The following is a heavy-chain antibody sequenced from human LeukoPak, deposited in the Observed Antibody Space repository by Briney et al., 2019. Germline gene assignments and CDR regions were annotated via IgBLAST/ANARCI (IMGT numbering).Heavy chain of an antibody. CDR1: GFTFSSYA. CDR3: AKDAYRSGWYYFDY. Sequence: PGGSLRLSCAASGFTFSSYAMSWVRQAPGKGLEWVSLISGDGGSTYYADSVKGRFTISRDNRKNSLSLQMNSLKTEDTALYYCAKDAYRSGWYYFDYWGQGTLVTVSS. J-gene: IGHJ4*02. V-gene: IGHV3-43*02. D-gene: IGHD6-19*01. CDR2: ISGDGGST.